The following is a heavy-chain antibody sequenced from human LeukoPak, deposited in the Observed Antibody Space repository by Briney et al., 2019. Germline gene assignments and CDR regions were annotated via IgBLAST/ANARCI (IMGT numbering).Heavy chain of an antibody. Sequence: PGGSLRLSCAASGFTFSSYAMHWVRQAPGKGLEYVSAISSNGGSTYYANSVKGRFTISRDNSKNTLYLQMNSLRAEDTAVYYCARHVDIVASPLDYWGQGTLVTVSS. CDR1: GFTFSSYA. CDR2: ISSNGGST. CDR3: ARHVDIVASPLDY. D-gene: IGHD5-12*01. V-gene: IGHV3-64*01. J-gene: IGHJ4*02.